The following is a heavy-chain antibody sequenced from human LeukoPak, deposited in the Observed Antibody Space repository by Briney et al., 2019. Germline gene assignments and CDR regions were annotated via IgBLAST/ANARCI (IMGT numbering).Heavy chain of an antibody. CDR2: ISGSGGST. CDR1: GFTFSSYA. J-gene: IGHJ6*02. Sequence: PGGSLRLSCAASGFTFSSYAMSWVRQAPGKGLEWVSAISGSGGSTYYADSVKGRFTISRDNSKNTLYLQMNSLRAEDTAVYYCAKAPYQLPHYYYGMDVWGQGTTVTVSS. CDR3: AKAPYQLPHYYYGMDV. D-gene: IGHD2-2*01. V-gene: IGHV3-23*01.